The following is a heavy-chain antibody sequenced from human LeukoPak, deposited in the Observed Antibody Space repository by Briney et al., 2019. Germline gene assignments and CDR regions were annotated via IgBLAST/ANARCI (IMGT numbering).Heavy chain of an antibody. V-gene: IGHV1-18*01. CDR1: GYTFTSYG. CDR2: VSGYNGNT. J-gene: IGHJ4*02. Sequence: ASVKVSCKASGYTFTSYGISWVRQAPGQGLEWMGWVSGYNGNTNYPQKLQGRVSMTTDTSTSTAYMELRSLRSDDTAVYYCARDIGVYYYGSGSSGCDYWGQGTLVTVSS. CDR3: ARDIGVYYYGSGSSGCDY. D-gene: IGHD3-10*01.